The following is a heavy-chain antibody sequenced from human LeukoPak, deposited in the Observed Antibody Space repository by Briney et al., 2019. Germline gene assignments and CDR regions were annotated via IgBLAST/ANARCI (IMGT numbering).Heavy chain of an antibody. D-gene: IGHD3-22*01. V-gene: IGHV4-39*01. CDR1: GGSISSSSYY. J-gene: IGHJ4*02. CDR2: IYYSGST. CDR3: ARAYYYDSSGYYYPGMFDY. Sequence: PSETLSLTCTVSGGSISSSSYYWGWIRQPPGKGLEWIGSIYYSGSTYYNPPLKSRVTISVDTSKNQFSLKLSSVTAADTAVYYCARAYYYDSSGYYYPGMFDYWGQGTLVTVSS.